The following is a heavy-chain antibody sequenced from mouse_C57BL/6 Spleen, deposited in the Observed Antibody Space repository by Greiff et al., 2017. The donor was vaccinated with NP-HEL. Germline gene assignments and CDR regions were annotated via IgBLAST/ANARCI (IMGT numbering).Heavy chain of an antibody. CDR3: TRGNWFAY. CDR1: GYKFNDYE. CDR2: IDPETGGT. V-gene: IGHV1-15*01. J-gene: IGHJ3*01. Sequence: VQLQQSGAELVRPGASVTLSCKASGYKFNDYEMHWVKQTPVHGLEWIGAIDPETGGTAYNQKFKGKAILTADKSSSTAYMELRSLTSEDSAVYYCTRGNWFAYWGQGTLVTVSA. D-gene: IGHD2-1*01.